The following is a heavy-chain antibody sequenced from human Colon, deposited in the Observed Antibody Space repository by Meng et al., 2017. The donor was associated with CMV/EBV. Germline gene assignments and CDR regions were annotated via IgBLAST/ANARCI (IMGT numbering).Heavy chain of an antibody. CDR3: VREYTTKFWSGSHHDGYYFDN. Sequence: SETLSLTCSVSGGSISSSYYYWGWIRQPPGKGLEWIGSIDYRGRTYYNPSLQSRVTITVDTCKNQFSLSRRSVTAADTAINYCVREYTTKFWSGSHHDGYYFDNWGQGMLVTVSS. CDR2: IDYRGRT. J-gene: IGHJ4*02. CDR1: GGSISSSYYY. D-gene: IGHD3-3*01. V-gene: IGHV4-39*07.